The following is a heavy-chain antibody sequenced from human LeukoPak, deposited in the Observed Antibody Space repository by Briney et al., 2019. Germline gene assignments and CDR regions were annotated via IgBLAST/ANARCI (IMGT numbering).Heavy chain of an antibody. CDR2: INHSGST. CDR1: GGSFSGYY. D-gene: IGHD5-12*01. CDR3: ARLVPSSGSGRYYYGMDV. J-gene: IGHJ6*02. V-gene: IGHV4-34*01. Sequence: SETLSLTCAVYGGSFSGYYWSWIRQPPGKGLEWIREINHSGSTSYNPSLKSRVTISVDTSKNQFSLKLSSVTAADTAVYYCARLVPSSGSGRYYYGMDVWGQGTTVTVSS.